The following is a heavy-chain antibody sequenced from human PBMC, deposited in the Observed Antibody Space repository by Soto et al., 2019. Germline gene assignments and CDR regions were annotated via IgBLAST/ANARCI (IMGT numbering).Heavy chain of an antibody. CDR3: ARDEVPAANWLDR. CDR1: GYIFINYG. CDR2: ISGYNGNT. V-gene: IGHV1-18*01. J-gene: IGHJ5*02. D-gene: IGHD2-2*01. Sequence: ASVKVSCKASGYIFINYGITGVRQAPGQGLEWMGWISGYNGNTKYADKLQGRVTMTTDTSTTTAYMELRSLRSDDTAVYYCARDEVPAANWLDRWGQGTQVTVSS.